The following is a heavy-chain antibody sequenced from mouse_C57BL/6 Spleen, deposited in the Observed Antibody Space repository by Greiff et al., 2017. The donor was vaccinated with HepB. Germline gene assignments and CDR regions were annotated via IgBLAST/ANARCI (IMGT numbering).Heavy chain of an antibody. D-gene: IGHD1-1*01. V-gene: IGHV5-4*01. CDR2: ISDGGSYT. Sequence: EVQGVESGGGLVKPGGSLKLSCAASGFTFSSYAMSWVRQTPEKRLEWVATISDGGSYTYYPDNVKGRFTISRDNAKNNLYLQMSHLKSEDTAMYYCARDAAYYYGSSYGLFDYWGQGTTLTVSS. J-gene: IGHJ2*01. CDR3: ARDAAYYYGSSYGLFDY. CDR1: GFTFSSYA.